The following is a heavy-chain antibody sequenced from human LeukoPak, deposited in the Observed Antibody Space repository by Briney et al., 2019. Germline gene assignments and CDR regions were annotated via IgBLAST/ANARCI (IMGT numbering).Heavy chain of an antibody. Sequence: ASVKVSCKASGYTFTGYYMHWVRQAPGQGLEWMGRINPNSGGTNYAQMFQGRVTMTRDTSISTAYMELSRLRSDDTAVYYCARSDRSSRFDYWGQGTLVTVSS. CDR3: ARSDRSSRFDY. V-gene: IGHV1-2*06. CDR2: INPNSGGT. CDR1: GYTFTGYY. J-gene: IGHJ4*02. D-gene: IGHD6-13*01.